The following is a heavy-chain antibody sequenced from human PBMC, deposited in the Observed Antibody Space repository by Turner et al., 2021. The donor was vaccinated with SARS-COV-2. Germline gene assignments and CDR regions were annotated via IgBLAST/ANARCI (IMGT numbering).Heavy chain of an antibody. V-gene: IGHV3-21*06. CDR3: ARLMAKTDRNYFYYGMDF. CDR1: GFTFSPYS. CDR2: ISGSSSYI. Sequence: EVQLVESGGGLVKPGGSLRLSCAASGFTFSPYSMNWVRQAPGKGLEWVSSISGSSSYIFYADSVKGRFTISRDNAKNSLYLQMNSLRAEDTAIYYCARLMAKTDRNYFYYGMDFWGQGTTVTVSS. D-gene: IGHD5-12*01. J-gene: IGHJ6*02.